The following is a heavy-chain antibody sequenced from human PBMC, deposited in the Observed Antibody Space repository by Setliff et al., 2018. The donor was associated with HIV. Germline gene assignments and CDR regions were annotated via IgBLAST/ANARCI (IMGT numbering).Heavy chain of an antibody. CDR2: IYPGDSDT. J-gene: IGHJ3*02. CDR3: ARALWRDSSGSRAFDI. D-gene: IGHD3-22*01. V-gene: IGHV5-51*01. Sequence: GESLKISCKGSGYSFTTYWIGWVRQMPGKGLEWMGIIYPGDSDTRYNPSFQGQVTISADKSISTAYLHWSTLKASDTATYYCARALWRDSSGSRAFDIWGQGTMVTVSS. CDR1: GYSFTTYW.